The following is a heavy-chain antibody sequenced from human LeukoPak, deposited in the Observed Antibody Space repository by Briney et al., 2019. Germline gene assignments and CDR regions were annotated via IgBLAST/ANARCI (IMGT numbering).Heavy chain of an antibody. CDR2: TYYRSKWYN. CDR3: ARGGRGYCTSSSCYFDY. J-gene: IGHJ4*02. D-gene: IGHD2-2*01. CDR1: GDSVSSTA. V-gene: IGHV6-1*01. Sequence: SQSLSLTCAISGDSVSSTAWNWIRQSPSRGLEWLGRTYYRSKWYNDYAVSVKSRITINPDTCQNQFSLQLNAVTPEDTAVYCCARGGRGYCTSSSCYFDYWGQGTLVSVSS.